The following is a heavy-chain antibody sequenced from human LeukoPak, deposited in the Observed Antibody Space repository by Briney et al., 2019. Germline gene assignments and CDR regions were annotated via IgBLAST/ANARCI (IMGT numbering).Heavy chain of an antibody. V-gene: IGHV3-53*01. Sequence: GGSLRLSCAASGFTVSSNYMTWVRQAPGKGLESVSVIYTGGSTYYADSVKGRFTISRDNSKNTLYVQVNSLGTEDTAAYYCAKGSYYDSSGSFYFDYWGQGTLVTVSS. CDR3: AKGSYYDSSGSFYFDY. J-gene: IGHJ4*02. D-gene: IGHD3-22*01. CDR1: GFTVSSNY. CDR2: IYTGGST.